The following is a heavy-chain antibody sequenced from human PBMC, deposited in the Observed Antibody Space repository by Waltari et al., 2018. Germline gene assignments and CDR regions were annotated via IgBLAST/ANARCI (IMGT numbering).Heavy chain of an antibody. CDR2: INHSGST. CDR3: ARISIAVADPFDY. CDR1: GGSFSGYY. D-gene: IGHD6-19*01. Sequence: QVQLQPWGAGLLKPSETLSLTCAVYGGSFSGYYWSWIRHPPGKGLEWIGEINHSGSTDYIPALKSRVTIAGEPSKHPFSLELSSGTAADTAVYYCARISIAVADPFDYWGQRTLVTVSS. V-gene: IGHV4-34*01. J-gene: IGHJ4*02.